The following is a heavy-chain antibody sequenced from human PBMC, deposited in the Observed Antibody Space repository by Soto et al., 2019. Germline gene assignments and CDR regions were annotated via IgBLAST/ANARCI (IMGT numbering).Heavy chain of an antibody. CDR2: IYYSGST. CDR1: GGSISSGGYY. Sequence: QVQLQESGPGLVKPSQTLSLTCTVSGGSISSGGYYWSWIRQHPGKGLEWIGYIYYSGSTYYNPFLQSRVTISVDTSKNQFSLKLSSVTAADTAVYYCARGGAATQYYYYYYMDVWGKGTTVTVSS. D-gene: IGHD2-15*01. V-gene: IGHV4-31*03. CDR3: ARGGAATQYYYYYYMDV. J-gene: IGHJ6*03.